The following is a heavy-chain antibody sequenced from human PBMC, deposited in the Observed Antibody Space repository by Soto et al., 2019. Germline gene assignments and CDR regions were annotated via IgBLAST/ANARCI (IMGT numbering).Heavy chain of an antibody. CDR2: ISGSGSST. J-gene: IGHJ4*02. CDR3: ATVSGALVYLGY. V-gene: IGHV3-23*01. D-gene: IGHD3-16*01. Sequence: EVQLLESGGGLVQPGGSLRLSCAASGFTFSSYAMSWVRQAPGKGLEWVSAISGSGSSTYYAHSVKGRFTISRDNSKNTLYLQMTSLRDEDTAIYYCATVSGALVYLGYWGQGTLVTVSS. CDR1: GFTFSSYA.